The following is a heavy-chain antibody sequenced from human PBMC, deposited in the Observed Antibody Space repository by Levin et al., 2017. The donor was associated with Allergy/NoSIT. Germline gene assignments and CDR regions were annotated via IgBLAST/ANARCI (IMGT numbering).Heavy chain of an antibody. CDR3: ARDSPITMVRGVIILAGT. D-gene: IGHD3-10*01. J-gene: IGHJ4*02. Sequence: GGSLRLSCAASGFTFSSYWMHWVRQAPGKGLVWVSRINSDGSSTSYADSVKGRFTISRDNAKNTLYLQMNSLRAEDTAVYYCARDSPITMVRGVIILAGTGGQGTLVTVSS. CDR1: GFTFSSYW. CDR2: INSDGSST. V-gene: IGHV3-74*01.